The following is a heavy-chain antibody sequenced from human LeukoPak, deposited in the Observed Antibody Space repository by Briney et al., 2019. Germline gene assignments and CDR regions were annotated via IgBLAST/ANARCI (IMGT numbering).Heavy chain of an antibody. CDR3: AAWTDRGYNF. Sequence: GWSLRLSCAASGFTFSSSWMNWVRQAPGKGLQWVGNINPEGSQTRFVDSVMGRFTMSKDNAKNALYLQMNNLRVEDTAVFYCAAWTDRGYNFWGQGTVVTVSS. CDR2: INPEGSQT. V-gene: IGHV3-7*01. D-gene: IGHD5-24*01. CDR1: GFTFSSSW. J-gene: IGHJ4*02.